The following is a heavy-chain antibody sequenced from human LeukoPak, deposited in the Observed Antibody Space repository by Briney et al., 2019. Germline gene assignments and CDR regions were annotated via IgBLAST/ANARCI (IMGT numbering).Heavy chain of an antibody. V-gene: IGHV3-48*03. J-gene: IGHJ4*02. CDR3: ARRGYSSGWNRFDY. D-gene: IGHD6-25*01. CDR2: ISSSGSTI. Sequence: GGSLRLSCAASGFTFSSYEMNWVRQAPGKGLEWVSYISSSGSTIYYADSVKGRFTISRDNAKNSLYLQMNSLRAEDTAVYYCARRGYSSGWNRFDYWGQGTLVTVSS. CDR1: GFTFSSYE.